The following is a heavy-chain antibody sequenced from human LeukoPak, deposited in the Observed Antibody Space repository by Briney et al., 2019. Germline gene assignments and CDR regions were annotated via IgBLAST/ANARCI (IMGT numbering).Heavy chain of an antibody. CDR3: AREGGYGG. CDR2: ISWNSGDI. J-gene: IGHJ4*02. Sequence: PGRSLRLSCAASGFTFDDYVMHWVRQAPGKGLEWVSGISWNSGDIDYADSVKGRFTISRDNAKNSLYLQMNSLRAEDTAVYYCAREGGYGGWGQGTLVTVSS. D-gene: IGHD5-12*01. V-gene: IGHV3-9*01. CDR1: GFTFDDYV.